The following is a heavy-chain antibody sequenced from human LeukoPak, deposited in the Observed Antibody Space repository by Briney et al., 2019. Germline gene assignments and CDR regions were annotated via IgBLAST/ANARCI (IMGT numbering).Heavy chain of an antibody. CDR3: ARKVGASDY. J-gene: IGHJ4*02. V-gene: IGHV4-61*01. CDR1: GGSVTSGNYY. Sequence: SETLSLTCTVSGGSVTSGNYYWSWSRKPPGKGLEWIGYVSYSGGTLYNPSIKSRVTISLNTSKNQFSLKLNSVTAADTAVYYCARKVGASDYWGQGTLVTVSS. CDR2: VSYSGGT. D-gene: IGHD1-26*01.